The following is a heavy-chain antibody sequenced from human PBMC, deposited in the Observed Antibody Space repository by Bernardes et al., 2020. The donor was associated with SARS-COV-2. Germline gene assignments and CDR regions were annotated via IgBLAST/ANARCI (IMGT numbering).Heavy chain of an antibody. CDR2: IYYSGSV. Sequence: SETLSLTCTVSGGSIISTSNYWDWIRQPPGKGLEWIGTIYYSGSVFYTPSLRSRVTISVDTSRNQFSLQLNAVTLADTATYYCTRRSNWFDPWGQGALVTVSS. CDR3: TRRSNWFDP. V-gene: IGHV4-39*01. J-gene: IGHJ5*02. CDR1: GGSIISTSNY.